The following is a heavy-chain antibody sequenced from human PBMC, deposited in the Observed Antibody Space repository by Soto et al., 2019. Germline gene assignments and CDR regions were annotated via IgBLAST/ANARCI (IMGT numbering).Heavy chain of an antibody. CDR3: VHRRVQIFDF. Sequence: QITLKETGPTLVKPTQTLTLTCTFSGFSLSTNGEGVGWIRQPPGKALEWLALVYWDDDKRYSPSLKSRLTIPRDTSKNQVVLTMTNMDPVDTATYYCVHRRVQIFDFWGQGALVTVSS. D-gene: IGHD1-1*01. V-gene: IGHV2-5*02. J-gene: IGHJ4*02. CDR1: GFSLSTNGEG. CDR2: VYWDDDK.